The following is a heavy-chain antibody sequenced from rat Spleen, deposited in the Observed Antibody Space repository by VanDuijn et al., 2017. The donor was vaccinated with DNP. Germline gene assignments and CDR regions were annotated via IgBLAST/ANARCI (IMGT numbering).Heavy chain of an antibody. J-gene: IGHJ2*01. V-gene: IGHV5-7*01. D-gene: IGHD1-4*01. CDR1: GFTFSNYD. CDR2: ISYDGIRT. Sequence: EVQLVESGGGLVQPGRSLKLSCAASGFTFSNYDMAWVRQAPTKGLEWVATISYDGIRTYYRDSVKGRFTISRDNAKSTLYLQMDSLRSEDTATYYCARRGDGYKYFDYWGQGVMVTVSS. CDR3: ARRGDGYKYFDY.